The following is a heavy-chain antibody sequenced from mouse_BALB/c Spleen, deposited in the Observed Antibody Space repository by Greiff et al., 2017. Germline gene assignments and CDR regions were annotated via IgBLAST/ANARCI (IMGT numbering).Heavy chain of an antibody. D-gene: IGHD2-1*01. CDR2: IWTGGGT. J-gene: IGHJ2*01. Sequence: VQLQQSGPGLVAPSQSLSITCTVSGFSLTSYDISWIRQPPGKGLEWLGVIWTGGGTNYNSAFMSRLSISKDNSKSQVFLKMNSLQTDDTAIYYCVRDHGNYYFDYWGQGTTLTVSS. CDR1: GFSLTSYD. V-gene: IGHV2-9-2*01. CDR3: VRDHGNYYFDY.